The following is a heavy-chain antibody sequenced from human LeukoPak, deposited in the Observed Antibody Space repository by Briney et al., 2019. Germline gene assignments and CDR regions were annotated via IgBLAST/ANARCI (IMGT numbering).Heavy chain of an antibody. CDR1: GFTFGNYA. J-gene: IGHJ6*02. CDR2: ISGSGGST. D-gene: IGHD6-19*01. Sequence: GGSLRLSCAASGFTFGNYAMSWVRQAPGKGLEWVSAISGSGGSTYYADSVKGRFTISRDNSKNTLYLQMNSLRAEDTAVYYCAKRTPVAGWGTYYYYGMDVWGQGATVTVSS. V-gene: IGHV3-23*01. CDR3: AKRTPVAGWGTYYYYGMDV.